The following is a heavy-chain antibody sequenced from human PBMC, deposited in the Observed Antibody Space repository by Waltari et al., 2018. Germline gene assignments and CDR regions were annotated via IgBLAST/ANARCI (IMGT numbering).Heavy chain of an antibody. CDR2: IYHSGST. CDR3: ARHGPKGYCSSTSCQNWFDP. D-gene: IGHD2-2*01. CDR1: GYSISSGYY. J-gene: IGHJ5*02. Sequence: QVQLQESGPGLVKPSETLSLTCAVSGYSISSGYYWGWIRQPPGKGLEWIGSIYHSGSTDYNPSLKIRVTISVDTAKNQFSLKLGSVTAADTAVYYCARHGPKGYCSSTSCQNWFDPWGQGTLVTVSS. V-gene: IGHV4-38-2*01.